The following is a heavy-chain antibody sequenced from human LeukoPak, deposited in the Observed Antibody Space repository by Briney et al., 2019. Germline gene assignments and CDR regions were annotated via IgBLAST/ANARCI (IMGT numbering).Heavy chain of an antibody. CDR2: ISYDGSHK. V-gene: IGHV3-30*03. CDR1: GITFRSYG. D-gene: IGHD5-18*01. Sequence: GGSLRLSCAASGITFRSYGMHWVRQAPGKGLEWVAVISYDGSHKYYADSVKGRFSISRDNSKNTLYLQMNSLRAEDTAVYYCATSGGGYSYGLFDYWGRGTLVTVSS. CDR3: ATSGGGYSYGLFDY. J-gene: IGHJ2*01.